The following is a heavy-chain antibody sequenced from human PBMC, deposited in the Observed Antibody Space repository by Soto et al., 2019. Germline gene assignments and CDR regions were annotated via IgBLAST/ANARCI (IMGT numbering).Heavy chain of an antibody. J-gene: IGHJ4*02. V-gene: IGHV1-69*01. CDR2: IIPIFGTP. CDR1: GGTFSTSL. D-gene: IGHD1-20*01. Sequence: QVQLVQSGAEVKKPGSSVKVSCKASGGTFSTSLISWVRQAPGQGLEWMGGIIPIFGTPNYAQKFQGRVTITADESTSTVYTELNTLRSEDTAMYYCATGYTVSDAHSYDFVSWGQGPEVTVSS. CDR3: ATGYTVSDAHSYDFVS.